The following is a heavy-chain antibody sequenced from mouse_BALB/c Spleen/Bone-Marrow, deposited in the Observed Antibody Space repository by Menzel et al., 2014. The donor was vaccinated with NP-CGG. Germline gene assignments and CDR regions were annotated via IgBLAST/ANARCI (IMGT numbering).Heavy chain of an antibody. CDR1: GFTFSYFG. CDR2: ISSGSSII. Sequence: EVKVVESGGGLVQPGGSRKLSCAASGFTFSYFGMHWGRQAPEKGLEWVAYISSGSSIIYYADTVKDRFTISRDNPKTTLFLQMTSLRSEDTAMYYCARERTGFDYWGQGTTLTVSS. V-gene: IGHV5-17*02. CDR3: ARERTGFDY. J-gene: IGHJ2*01. D-gene: IGHD4-1*01.